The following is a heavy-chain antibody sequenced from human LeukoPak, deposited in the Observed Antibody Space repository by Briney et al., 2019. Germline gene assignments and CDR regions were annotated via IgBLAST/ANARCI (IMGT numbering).Heavy chain of an antibody. Sequence: SETLSLTCTVSGGSISSYYWSWIRQPPGKRLEWIGYIYYSGSTKYNPSLKSRVTISVDTSKNQFSLKLSSVTAADTAVYYCASYDFWSGPPYWGQGTLVTVSS. CDR2: IYYSGST. D-gene: IGHD3-3*01. CDR3: ASYDFWSGPPY. CDR1: GGSISSYY. V-gene: IGHV4-59*01. J-gene: IGHJ4*02.